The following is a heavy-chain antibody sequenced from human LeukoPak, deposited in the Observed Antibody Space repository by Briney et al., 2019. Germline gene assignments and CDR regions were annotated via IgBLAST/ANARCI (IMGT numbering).Heavy chain of an antibody. CDR3: TTVYSSRGGYYFDY. CDR2: IRSKAYGGTT. D-gene: IGHD6-13*01. CDR1: GFTFGDYA. V-gene: IGHV3-49*04. Sequence: GVLRLSCTASGFTFGDYAMSWVRQAPGKGLEWVGFIRSKAYGGTTEYAASVKGRFTISRDDSKSIAYLQMNSLKTEDTAVYYCTTVYSSRGGYYFDYWGQGTLVTVSS. J-gene: IGHJ4*02.